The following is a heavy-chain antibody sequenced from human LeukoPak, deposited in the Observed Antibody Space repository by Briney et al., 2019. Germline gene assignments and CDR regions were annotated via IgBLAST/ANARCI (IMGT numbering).Heavy chain of an antibody. V-gene: IGHV1-18*01. CDR1: VYTFTSYG. D-gene: IGHD3-10*01. CDR3: AALWFGRTDAFDI. J-gene: IGHJ3*02. CDR2: ISAYNGNT. Sequence: GASVRVSCKASVYTFTSYGISWVRQAPGQGLEWMGWISAYNGNTNYAQKLQGRVTMTTDTSTSTAYMELRSLRSDDTAVYYCAALWFGRTDAFDIWGQGTMVTVSS.